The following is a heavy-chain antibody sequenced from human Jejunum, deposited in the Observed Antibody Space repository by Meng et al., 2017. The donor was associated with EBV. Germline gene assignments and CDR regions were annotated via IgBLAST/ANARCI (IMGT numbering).Heavy chain of an antibody. V-gene: IGHV3-21*02. CDR2: ISSGSSFI. D-gene: IGHD3-16*02. CDR3: VRDSSFNVH. CDR1: GFTFSSYS. Sequence: GQLVESGGGLVKPGGSLRLSCAGSGFTFSSYSMNWVRQAPGKGLEWVSYISSGSSFIYYADSVKGRFTISRDDAKNSLSLQMNNLGADDTAVYYCVRDSSFNVHWGQGTLVTVSS. J-gene: IGHJ4*02.